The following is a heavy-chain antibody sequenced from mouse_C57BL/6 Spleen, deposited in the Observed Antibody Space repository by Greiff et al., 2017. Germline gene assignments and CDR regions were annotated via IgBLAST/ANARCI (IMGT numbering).Heavy chain of an antibody. CDR2: ILPGSGST. D-gene: IGHD2-2*01. V-gene: IGHV1-9*01. CDR3: ARIGIYYGYDGRRFGAMDY. Sequence: QVQLKESGAELMKPGASVKLSCKATGYTFTGYWIEWVKQRPGHGLEWIGEILPGSGSTNYNEKFKGKATFTADTSSTTAYMQLSSLTTEDAAIYHCARIGIYYGYDGRRFGAMDYWGQGTSVTVSS. J-gene: IGHJ4*01. CDR1: GYTFTGYW.